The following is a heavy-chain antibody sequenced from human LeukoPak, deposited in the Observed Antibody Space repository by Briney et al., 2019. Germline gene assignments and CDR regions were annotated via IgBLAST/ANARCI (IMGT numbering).Heavy chain of an antibody. CDR1: GGTFSSYA. J-gene: IGHJ6*03. CDR3: ARARDCSSTSCYSDYYYMDV. V-gene: IGHV1-69*05. D-gene: IGHD2-2*01. Sequence: SVKVSCKASGGTFSSYAISWVRQAPGQRLEWMGGIIPIFGTANYAQKFQGRVTITTDESTSTAYMELSSLRSEDTAVYYCARARDCSSTSCYSDYYYMDVWGKGTTVTVSS. CDR2: IIPIFGTA.